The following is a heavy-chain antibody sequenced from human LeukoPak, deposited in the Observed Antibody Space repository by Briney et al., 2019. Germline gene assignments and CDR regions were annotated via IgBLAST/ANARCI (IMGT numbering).Heavy chain of an antibody. CDR3: AKDWQPYCSGGSCFFDY. J-gene: IGHJ4*02. V-gene: IGHV3-30*02. CDR2: IRYDGSKK. D-gene: IGHD2-15*01. CDR1: GFTFSSYG. Sequence: PGGSLRLSCAASGFTFSSYGMHWVRQAPGKGLEWVAFIRYDGSKKYYADSVKGRFTISRDNSNNTLYLQMNSLRAEDTAVYYCAKDWQPYCSGGSCFFDYWGQGTLVTVSS.